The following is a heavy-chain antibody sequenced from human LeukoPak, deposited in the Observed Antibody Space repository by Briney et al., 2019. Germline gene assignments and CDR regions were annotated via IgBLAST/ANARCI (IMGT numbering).Heavy chain of an antibody. D-gene: IGHD6-13*01. CDR1: GGSISSSSYY. CDR3: ARDHRIWRPYSSSWYFRY. Sequence: SETLSLTCTVSGGSISSSSYYWGWIRQPPGKGLEWIGSIYYSGSTYYNPSLKSRVTISVDTSKNQFSLKLSSVTAADTAVYYCARDHRIWRPYSSSWYFRYWGQGTLVTVSS. J-gene: IGHJ4*02. V-gene: IGHV4-39*07. CDR2: IYYSGST.